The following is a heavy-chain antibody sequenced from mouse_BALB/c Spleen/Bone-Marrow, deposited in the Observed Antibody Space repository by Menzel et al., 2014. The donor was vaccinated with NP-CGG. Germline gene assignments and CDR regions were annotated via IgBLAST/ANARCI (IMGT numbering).Heavy chain of an antibody. CDR1: GFSLTSYG. CDR2: IWAGGST. D-gene: IGHD2-4*01. J-gene: IGHJ3*01. CDR3: ASMITTAWFAY. Sequence: VQVVESGPGLVAPSQSLSITCTVSGFSLTSYGVHWVRQPPGKGLEWLGVIWAGGSTNYNSALMSRLSISKDNSKSQVFLKMNSLQTDDTARYYCASMITTAWFAYWGQGTLVTVSA. V-gene: IGHV2-9*02.